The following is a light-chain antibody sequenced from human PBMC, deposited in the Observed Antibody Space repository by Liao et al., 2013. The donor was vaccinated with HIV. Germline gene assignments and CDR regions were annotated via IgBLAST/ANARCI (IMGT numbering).Light chain of an antibody. J-gene: IGLJ3*02. CDR1: NIGTNS. CDR3: QAWDSSTGV. Sequence: SYVLTQPPSVSVAPGKTATITCGGNNIGTNSVHWYQQRPGQSPVLVIYQDTKRPSGIPERFSGSNSGNTATLTISGTQAMDEADYYCQAWDSSTGVFGGGTKLTVL. V-gene: IGLV3-21*01. CDR2: QDT.